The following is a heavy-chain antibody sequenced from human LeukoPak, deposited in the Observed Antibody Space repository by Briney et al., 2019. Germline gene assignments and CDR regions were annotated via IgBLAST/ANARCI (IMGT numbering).Heavy chain of an antibody. Sequence: PSETLSLTCAVYGGSFSGYYWSWIRQPPGKGLEWIGEINHSGSTNYNPSLKSRVTISVDTSKNQFSLKLSSVTAADTAVYYCARANQEGAFDIWGQGTMVTVSS. J-gene: IGHJ3*02. CDR2: INHSGST. CDR1: GGSFSGYY. D-gene: IGHD1-14*01. V-gene: IGHV4-34*01. CDR3: ARANQEGAFDI.